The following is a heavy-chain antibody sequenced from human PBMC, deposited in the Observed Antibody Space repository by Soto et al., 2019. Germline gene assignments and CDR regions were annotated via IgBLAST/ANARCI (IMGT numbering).Heavy chain of an antibody. CDR2: IYYSGST. Sequence: SETLSLTCTVSGGSISSGGYYWSWIRQHPGKGLEWIGYIYYSGSTYYNPSLKSRVTISVDTSKNQFSLKLSSVTAADTAVYYRASFLYVPWVVSHFDYWGQGTLVTVSS. CDR1: GGSISSGGYY. V-gene: IGHV4-31*03. CDR3: ASFLYVPWVVSHFDY. J-gene: IGHJ4*02. D-gene: IGHD2-15*01.